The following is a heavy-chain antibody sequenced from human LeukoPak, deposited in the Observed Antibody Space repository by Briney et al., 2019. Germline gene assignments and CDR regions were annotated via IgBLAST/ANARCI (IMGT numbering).Heavy chain of an antibody. Sequence: PGGSLRLSCAASGFTFSTYWMPWVRQAPGKGLVWVSRINSDEGSTTYADSVKGRFTISRDNAKNTLYLQMNSLRAEDTAVYYCAKSRRAYCSGGSCFGLWDYWGQGTLVTVSS. CDR1: GFTFSTYW. CDR2: INSDEGST. CDR3: AKSRRAYCSGGSCFGLWDY. J-gene: IGHJ4*02. D-gene: IGHD2-15*01. V-gene: IGHV3-74*01.